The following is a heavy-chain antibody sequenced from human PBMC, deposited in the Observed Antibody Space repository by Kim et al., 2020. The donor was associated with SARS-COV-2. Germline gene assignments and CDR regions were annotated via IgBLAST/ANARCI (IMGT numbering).Heavy chain of an antibody. CDR1: GFSFSSYN. CDR3: ARRIGAAAATVGYFDL. D-gene: IGHD6-25*01. Sequence: GGSLRLSCAASGFSFSSYNMNWFRQAPGKGLEWVSSISSSSSYVYYADSLKGRFTISRDNAQHALYLQMDSLRAEDTAVYYCARRIGAAAATVGYFDLWGRGSLVNVSS. CDR2: ISSSSSYV. J-gene: IGHJ2*01. V-gene: IGHV3-21*01.